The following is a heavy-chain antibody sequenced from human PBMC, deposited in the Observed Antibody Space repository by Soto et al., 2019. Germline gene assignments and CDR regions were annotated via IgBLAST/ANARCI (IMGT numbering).Heavy chain of an antibody. J-gene: IGHJ6*02. CDR3: ARGGNYDFWSGYTYYYYGMDV. CDR1: GYTFTSYG. V-gene: IGHV1-18*01. Sequence: QVQLVQYGAEVKKPGASVKVSCKASGYTFTSYGISWVRQAPGQGLEGMGWISAYNGNTNYAQKLQGRVTMTTDTSTSTAYMELRSLRSDDTAVYYCARGGNYDFWSGYTYYYYGMDVWGQGTTVTVSS. D-gene: IGHD3-3*01. CDR2: ISAYNGNT.